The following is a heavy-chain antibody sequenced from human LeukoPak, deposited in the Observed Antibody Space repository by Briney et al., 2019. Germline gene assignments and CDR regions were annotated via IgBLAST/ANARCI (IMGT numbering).Heavy chain of an antibody. CDR2: IKQDGSEK. J-gene: IGHJ4*02. D-gene: IGHD1-1*01. V-gene: IGHV3-7*03. CDR3: AMALVRGTPLYFDY. CDR1: GFTFSDYW. Sequence: GGSLRLSCAAAGFTFSDYWMSWVRQAPGKGLEWVANIKQDGSEKYYVDSVKGRFTVSRDNSKNTLYLQMNSLRAEDTAVYNCAMALVRGTPLYFDYWGQGTLVTVSS.